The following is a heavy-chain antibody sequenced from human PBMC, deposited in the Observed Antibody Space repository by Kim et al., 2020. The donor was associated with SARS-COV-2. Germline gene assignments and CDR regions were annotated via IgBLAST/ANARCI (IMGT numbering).Heavy chain of an antibody. J-gene: IGHJ6*02. CDR3: AKDLGGRFGELLTYSYGIDV. V-gene: IGHV3-23*01. CDR2: ISGSGGST. D-gene: IGHD3-10*01. CDR1: GFTFSSYA. Sequence: GGSLRLSCAASGFTFSSYAMSWVRQAPGKGLEWVSAISGSGGSTYYADSVKGRFTISRDNSKNTLYLQMNSLRAEDTAVYYCAKDLGGRFGELLTYSYGIDVWGQRTTFTVSS.